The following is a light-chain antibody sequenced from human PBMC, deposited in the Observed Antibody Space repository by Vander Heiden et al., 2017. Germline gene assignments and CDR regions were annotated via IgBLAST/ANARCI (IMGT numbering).Light chain of an antibody. V-gene: IGLV2-8*01. J-gene: IGLJ3*02. Sequence: QSALTQPPSASGSPGQSVTISCTGANSDIGGYNYVSWYQQRPGKAPKLMIHEVNKRPSGVPDRFSGSKSGNTASLTVSGLQAEDEADYYCNSYAGTYNWVFGGGTKLTVL. CDR3: NSYAGTYNWV. CDR2: EVN. CDR1: NSDIGGYNY.